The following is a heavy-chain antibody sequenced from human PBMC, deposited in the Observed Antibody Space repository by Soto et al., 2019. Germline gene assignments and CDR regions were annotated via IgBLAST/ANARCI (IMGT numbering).Heavy chain of an antibody. D-gene: IGHD3-3*01. V-gene: IGHV3-43*01. CDR1: GFNFDDYT. J-gene: IGHJ6*02. Sequence: PGGSLRLSCAASGFNFDDYTMHWVRQAPGKGLEWVSLISWDGGSTYYADSVKGRFTISRDNSKNSLYLQMNSLRTEDTALYYCAKDIRRGYYFWSGYYRHYYGMDVWGQGTTVNVSS. CDR2: ISWDGGST. CDR3: AKDIRRGYYFWSGYYRHYYGMDV.